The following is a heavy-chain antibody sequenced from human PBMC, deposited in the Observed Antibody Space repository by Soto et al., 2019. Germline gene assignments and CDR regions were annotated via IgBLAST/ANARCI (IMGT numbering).Heavy chain of an antibody. CDR3: TRDPLGYNGYYYYGMDV. Sequence: PGVSLRLSCTASGFTFGDYAMSWVRQAPGKGLEWVGFIRSKAYGGTTEYAASVKGRFTISRDDSKSIAYLQMNSLKTEDTAVYYCTRDPLGYNGYYYYGMDVWGQGTTVTVSS. D-gene: IGHD1-1*01. V-gene: IGHV3-49*04. J-gene: IGHJ6*02. CDR1: GFTFGDYA. CDR2: IRSKAYGGTT.